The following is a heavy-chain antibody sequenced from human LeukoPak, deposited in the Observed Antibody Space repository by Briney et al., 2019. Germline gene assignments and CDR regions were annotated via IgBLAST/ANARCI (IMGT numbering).Heavy chain of an antibody. J-gene: IGHJ4*02. CDR3: ARGWAGYSYGQ. D-gene: IGHD5-18*01. CDR1: GYSFTRYT. CDR2: INAGNGNT. V-gene: IGHV1-3*01. Sequence: ASVKVSCKASGYSFTRYTFHWVRQAPGQRLEWMGWINAGNGNTKYSQKFQGRVTMTRDTSTSTVYMELSSLRSEDTAVYYCARGWAGYSYGQWGQGTLVTVSS.